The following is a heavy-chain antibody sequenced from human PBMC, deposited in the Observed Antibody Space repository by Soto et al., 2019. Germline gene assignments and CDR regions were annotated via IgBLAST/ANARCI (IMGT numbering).Heavy chain of an antibody. D-gene: IGHD6-19*01. CDR3: ARPKIAVAGSSAFDI. CDR2: IYYSGST. CDR1: GGSISSSSYY. Sequence: SETLSLTCTVSGGSISSSSYYWGWIRQPPGKGLGWIGSIYYSGSTYYNPSLKSRVTISVDTSKNQFSLKLSSVTAADTAVYYCARPKIAVAGSSAFDIWGQGTMVTVSS. J-gene: IGHJ3*02. V-gene: IGHV4-39*01.